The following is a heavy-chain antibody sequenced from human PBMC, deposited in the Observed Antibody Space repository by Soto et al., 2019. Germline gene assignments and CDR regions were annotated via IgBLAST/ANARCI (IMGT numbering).Heavy chain of an antibody. CDR2: ISGSGGST. J-gene: IGHJ4*02. CDR3: AKRPHYDILTGYLGYFDY. CDR1: GFTFSSYA. V-gene: IGHV3-23*01. D-gene: IGHD3-9*01. Sequence: GGSLRLSCAASGFTFSSYAMSWVRQAPGKGLEWVSAISGSGGSTYYADSVKGRFTISRDNSKNTLYLQMNSLRAEDTAVYYCAKRPHYDILTGYLGYFDYWGQGXLVTVYS.